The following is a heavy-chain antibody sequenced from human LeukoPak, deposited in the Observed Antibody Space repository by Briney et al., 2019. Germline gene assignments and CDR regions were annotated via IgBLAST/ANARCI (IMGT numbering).Heavy chain of an antibody. CDR1: GGSISSSNW. CDR3: ARLTVVTAPNWFDP. CDR2: IYHSGST. J-gene: IGHJ5*02. D-gene: IGHD2-21*02. V-gene: IGHV4-4*02. Sequence: SGTLSLTCAVSGGSISSSNWWSWVRQPPGKGLEWIGEIYHSGSTNYNPSLKSRVTISVDTSKNQFSLKLSSVTAADTAVYYCARLTVVTAPNWFDPWGQGTLVTVSS.